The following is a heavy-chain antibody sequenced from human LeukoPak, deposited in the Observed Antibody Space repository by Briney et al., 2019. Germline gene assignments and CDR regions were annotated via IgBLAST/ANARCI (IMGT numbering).Heavy chain of an antibody. CDR2: IYSGGST. CDR3: ARDSMIVGWYFQH. J-gene: IGHJ1*01. CDR1: GFTVSSNY. D-gene: IGHD3-22*01. V-gene: IGHV3-53*01. Sequence: GGSLRLSCAASGFTVSSNYMNWVRQAPGEGLEWVSVIYSGGSTYYADSVKGRFTISRDNSKNTLNLQMNSLRAEDTAVYYCARDSMIVGWYFQHWGQGTLVTVSS.